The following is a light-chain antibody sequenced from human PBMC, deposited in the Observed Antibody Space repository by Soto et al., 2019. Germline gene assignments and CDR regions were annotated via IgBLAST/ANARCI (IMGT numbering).Light chain of an antibody. J-gene: IGKJ1*01. V-gene: IGKV1-5*03. Sequence: IQMTQSPSTLSASVGDTVTIACRASESIYSWLAWYKQIPGKAPQLLIYKTSTLQGGVPSRFSGSGSGAEYTLTISSLQPDDFATYFCQEYNTNSRTLGQGTRVENK. CDR1: ESIYSW. CDR2: KTS. CDR3: QEYNTNSRT.